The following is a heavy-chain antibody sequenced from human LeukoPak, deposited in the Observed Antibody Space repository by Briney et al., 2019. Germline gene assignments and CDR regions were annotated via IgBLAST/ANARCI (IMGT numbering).Heavy chain of an antibody. CDR3: AKWGPYFPTHSSSWYEVY. Sequence: GESLKISCKGSGNSFTSYWIGWVRQMPGKGLEWMGIIYLGDSHTRYSPSFQGQVTISADKSISTAYLQWSSLKASDTAMYYCAKWGPYFPTHSSSWYEVYWGQGTLVTVSS. V-gene: IGHV5-51*01. J-gene: IGHJ4*02. CDR2: IYLGDSHT. CDR1: GNSFTSYW. D-gene: IGHD6-13*01.